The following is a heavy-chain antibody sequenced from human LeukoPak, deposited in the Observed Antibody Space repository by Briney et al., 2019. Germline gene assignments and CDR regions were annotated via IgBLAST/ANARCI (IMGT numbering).Heavy chain of an antibody. CDR2: ILGGGGTT. V-gene: IGHV3-23*01. D-gene: IGHD6-19*01. J-gene: IGHJ4*02. Sequence: GGSLRLSCVASGFTFNYYAMNWVRQAPGKGLEWVSAILGGGGTTSYADSVKGRFTISRDNAKNSLYLQMNSLRAEDTAVYYCARGSSGWSGDFDYWGQGTLVTVSS. CDR3: ARGSSGWSGDFDY. CDR1: GFTFNYYA.